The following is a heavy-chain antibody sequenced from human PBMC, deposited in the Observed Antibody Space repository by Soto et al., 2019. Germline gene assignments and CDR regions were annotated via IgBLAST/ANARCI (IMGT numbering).Heavy chain of an antibody. V-gene: IGHV5-10-1*01. D-gene: IGHD2-21*02. CDR1: GYSLTSDL. J-gene: IGHJ4*02. Sequence: GAALKISWKGCGYSLTSDLINWVRQMPGTGLEWMGTSDPSASYASYSKSFQGHVTGSAGKFISTAYLQWSRLKASDTAMYYCARQLYRCDWYSGYWGQGTLVTVSS. CDR2: SDPSASYA. CDR3: ARQLYRCDWYSGY.